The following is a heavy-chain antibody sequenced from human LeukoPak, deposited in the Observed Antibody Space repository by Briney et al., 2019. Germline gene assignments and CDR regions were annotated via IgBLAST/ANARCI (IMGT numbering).Heavy chain of an antibody. Sequence: GSLRLSCAASGFTFSSHWMHWVRQPPGKGLEWIGSIYYSGSTYYNPSLKSRVTISVDTSKNQFSLKLSSVTAADTAVYYCARVGVAIAAAGHFDYWGQGTLVTVSS. J-gene: IGHJ4*02. CDR3: ARVGVAIAAAGHFDY. CDR1: GFTFSSHW. CDR2: IYYSGST. D-gene: IGHD6-13*01. V-gene: IGHV4-39*07.